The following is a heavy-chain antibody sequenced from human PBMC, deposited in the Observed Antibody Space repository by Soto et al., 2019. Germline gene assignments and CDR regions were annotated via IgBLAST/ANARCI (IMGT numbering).Heavy chain of an antibody. J-gene: IGHJ3*02. CDR1: GFNFSSYG. CDR3: AREGENYYDSSGYGLAAFDI. D-gene: IGHD3-22*01. Sequence: PGGSLRLSCAASGFNFSSYGMHWVRQAPGKGLEWVAVIWCDGSNKYYADSVKGRSTISRDNSKNTLYLQMNSLRAEDTAVYYCAREGENYYDSSGYGLAAFDIWGQGTMVTVSS. V-gene: IGHV3-33*01. CDR2: IWCDGSNK.